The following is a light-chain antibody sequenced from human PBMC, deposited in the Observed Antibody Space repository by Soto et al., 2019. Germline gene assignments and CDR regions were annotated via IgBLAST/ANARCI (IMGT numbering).Light chain of an antibody. CDR3: QQSYTNPT. J-gene: IGKJ5*01. CDR1: QSIRGS. CDR2: GAS. V-gene: IGKV1-39*01. Sequence: DIQMTQSPSSLSQSVRDRVTITCRASQSIRGSLNWYQQKPGKAPKLLIYGASTSQSGVQSRFSGSGSGTDYTLTISSLQPEDFATYYCQQSYTNPTFGQGTRLEIK.